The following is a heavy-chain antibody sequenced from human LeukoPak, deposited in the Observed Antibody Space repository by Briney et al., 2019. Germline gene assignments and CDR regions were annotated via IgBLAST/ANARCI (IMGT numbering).Heavy chain of an antibody. D-gene: IGHD3-3*01. CDR1: GGTFSSYA. Sequence: ASVKASCKASGGTFSSYAISWVRQAPGQGLEWMGRIIPILGIANYAQKFQGRVTITADKSTSTAYMELSSLRSEDTAVYYCATGAPYYDFWSGYSPFAYRGQGTLVTVSS. CDR2: IIPILGIA. V-gene: IGHV1-69*04. CDR3: ATGAPYYDFWSGYSPFAY. J-gene: IGHJ4*02.